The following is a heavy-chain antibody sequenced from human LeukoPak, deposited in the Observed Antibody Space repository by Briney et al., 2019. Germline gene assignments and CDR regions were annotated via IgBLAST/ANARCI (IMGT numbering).Heavy chain of an antibody. CDR3: ANLGRSVVYYGSD. CDR1: GFTFDDYG. D-gene: IGHD3-10*01. CDR2: ISVTGGTT. Sequence: TGGSLRLSCAASGFTFDDYGMSWVRQAPGKGLEWVSVISVTGGTTYYADSVKGRFTISRDNSKNTLYLQMNSLRAEDTAVYYCANLGRSVVYYGSDWGQGTLVSVSS. V-gene: IGHV3-23*01. J-gene: IGHJ4*02.